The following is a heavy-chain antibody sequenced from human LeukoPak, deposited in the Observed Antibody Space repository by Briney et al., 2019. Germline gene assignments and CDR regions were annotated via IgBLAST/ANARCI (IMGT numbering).Heavy chain of an antibody. V-gene: IGHV4-38-2*02. J-gene: IGHJ4*02. CDR2: IYHSGST. CDR3: ARRSGGSSSFFDY. Sequence: SETLSLTCTVSGYSVSSGYYWGWIRQPPGKGLEWIESIYHSGSTYYNPSLKSRVTISVDTSKNQFSLKLSSVTAADTAVYYCARRSGGSSSFFDYWGQGTLVTVSS. D-gene: IGHD2-15*01. CDR1: GYSVSSGYY.